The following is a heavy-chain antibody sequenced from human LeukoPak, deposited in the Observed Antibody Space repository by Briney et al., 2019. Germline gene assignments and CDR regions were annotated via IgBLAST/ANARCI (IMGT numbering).Heavy chain of an antibody. Sequence: GGSLRLSCAASGFSFSNYEMNWVRQAPGKGLEWISYIDRSGSTIHYEDSVKGRFTISRDNAKNSLYLQMNSLRAEDTAVYYCARRSGIAVAGAFDYWGQGTLVTVSS. D-gene: IGHD6-19*01. CDR1: GFSFSNYE. CDR2: IDRSGSTI. J-gene: IGHJ4*02. V-gene: IGHV3-48*03. CDR3: ARRSGIAVAGAFDY.